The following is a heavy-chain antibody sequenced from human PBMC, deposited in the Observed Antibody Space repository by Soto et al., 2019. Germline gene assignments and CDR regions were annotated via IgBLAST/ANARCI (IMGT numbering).Heavy chain of an antibody. CDR1: GGSFSGYQ. CDR3: ARGLIVWFGELSRRGGYYYDMDV. D-gene: IGHD3-10*01. V-gene: IGHV4-34*01. Sequence: QVQLQQWGAGLLKPSETLSLTCAVYGGSFSGYQWTWIRLTPGKGLEWIGVINDTGNITYNPSLKSRVSIVIDTRKKQMSLTLTSVTAADTAVYYCARGLIVWFGELSRRGGYYYDMDVWGKGTTVTVSS. J-gene: IGHJ6*03. CDR2: INDTGNI.